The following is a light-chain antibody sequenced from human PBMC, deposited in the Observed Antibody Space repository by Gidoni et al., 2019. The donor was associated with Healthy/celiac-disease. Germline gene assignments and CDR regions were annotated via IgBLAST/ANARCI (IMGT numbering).Light chain of an antibody. CDR2: DGS. CDR1: TSDVGGYNY. V-gene: IGLV2-11*01. Sequence: QSALTQPRSVSGSPGPSVTIPCTGTTSDVGGYNYVSWYQQHPGKAPKRMIYDGSKRPSGVPDRFSGSKSGNTASLTISGLQAEDEADYYCCSYAGSYTYVVFGGGTKLTVL. CDR3: CSYAGSYTYVV. J-gene: IGLJ2*01.